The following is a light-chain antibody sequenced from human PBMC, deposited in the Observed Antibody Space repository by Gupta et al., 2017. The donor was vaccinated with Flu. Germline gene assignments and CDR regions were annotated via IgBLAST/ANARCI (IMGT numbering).Light chain of an antibody. Sequence: QSALTQPASVSGSPGQSITISCTGTSDDVGGYNYVSWYQQYPGKAPKLMIYDVSDRPSGVSTRFSASKSGNTASLTISGLQAEDEADYYCSSYSSSSTLVFGTGTKVTVL. CDR1: SDDVGGYNY. CDR3: SSYSSSSTLV. CDR2: DVS. J-gene: IGLJ1*01. V-gene: IGLV2-14*01.